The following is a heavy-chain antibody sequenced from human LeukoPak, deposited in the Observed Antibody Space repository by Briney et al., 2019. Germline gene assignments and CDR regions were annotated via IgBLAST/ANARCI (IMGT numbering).Heavy chain of an antibody. J-gene: IGHJ3*01. CDR1: GFTFGDYG. D-gene: IGHD3-10*01. CDR3: ARGPYYNPSDAFDL. Sequence: GGSLRLSCTTSGFTFGDYGMSWFRQAPGKGLEWVSFIRSYIYSGATDYAASVRGRFVISRDDSESIAYLQMNSLRAEDTAVYYCARGPYYNPSDAFDLWGQGTVVTVFS. V-gene: IGHV3-49*03. CDR2: IRSYIYSGAT.